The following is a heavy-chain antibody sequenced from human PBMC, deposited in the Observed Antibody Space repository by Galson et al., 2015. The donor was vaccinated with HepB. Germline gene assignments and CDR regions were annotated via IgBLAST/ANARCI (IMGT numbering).Heavy chain of an antibody. J-gene: IGHJ2*01. D-gene: IGHD6-6*01. Sequence: SLRLSCAASGFTFEDYAMHWVRQAPGKGLEWVSGISWNNETIGYADSVKGRVTISRDNAKNSLYLQMNSLRPEDTALYYCTKDVSSSSYWYFDLWGRGTLVTVSP. CDR3: TKDVSSSSYWYFDL. CDR2: ISWNNETI. V-gene: IGHV3-9*01. CDR1: GFTFEDYA.